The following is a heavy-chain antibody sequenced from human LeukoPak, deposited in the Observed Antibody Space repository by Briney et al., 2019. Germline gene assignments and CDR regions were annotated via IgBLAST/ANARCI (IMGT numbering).Heavy chain of an antibody. CDR2: ISGSGGST. V-gene: IGHV3-23*01. CDR3: AKVDGQYDFWSGNDAFDI. CDR1: GFTFSSYA. D-gene: IGHD3-3*01. Sequence: GGSLRLSCAASGFTFSSYAMSWVRQAPGKGLEWVSAISGSGGSTSYADSVKGRFTISRDNSKNTLDLQMNSLRAEDTAVYLCAKVDGQYDFWSGNDAFDIWGQGTMVTVSS. J-gene: IGHJ3*02.